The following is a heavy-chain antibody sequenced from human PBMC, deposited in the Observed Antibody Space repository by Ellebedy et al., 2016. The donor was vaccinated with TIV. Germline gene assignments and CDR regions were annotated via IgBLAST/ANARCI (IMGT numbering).Heavy chain of an antibody. V-gene: IGHV3-66*01. CDR3: ERVYQ. J-gene: IGHJ4*02. Sequence: PGGSLRLSCAVSGLTVSNNYMTWVRQAPGKGLEWVSLIYSGGSTYYADSVKARFTISRDNSKNTVYLQMESLRAEDTAVYYCERVYQWGQGTLVTVSS. CDR1: GLTVSNNY. D-gene: IGHD2-2*01. CDR2: IYSGGST.